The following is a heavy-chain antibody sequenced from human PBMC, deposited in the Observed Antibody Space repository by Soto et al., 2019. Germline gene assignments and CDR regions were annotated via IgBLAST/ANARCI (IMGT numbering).Heavy chain of an antibody. J-gene: IGHJ4*02. Sequence: QVQLQESGPGLVKPSETLSLTCTVSGGSISSYYWSWIRQPPGKGLEWIGYIYYSGSTNYNPSLKSRVTISVDTSKNQFSLKLSSVTAADTAVYYCARMRYYYDSSCYYYPLDYWGQGTLVTVSS. CDR2: IYYSGST. CDR1: GGSISSYY. D-gene: IGHD3-22*01. CDR3: ARMRYYYDSSCYYYPLDY. V-gene: IGHV4-59*01.